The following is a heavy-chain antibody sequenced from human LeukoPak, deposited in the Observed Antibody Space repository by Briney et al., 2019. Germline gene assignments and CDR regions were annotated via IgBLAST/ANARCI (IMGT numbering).Heavy chain of an antibody. CDR1: GGSISSGDYY. CDR3: ARDWPSWELLGGSAFDI. J-gene: IGHJ3*02. V-gene: IGHV4-30-4*08. Sequence: SGTLSLTCAVSGGSISSGDYYWSWIRQPPGKGLEWIGYIYYSGSTYYNPSLKSRVTISVDTSKNQFSLKLSSVTAADTAVYYCARDWPSWELLGGSAFDIWGQGTMVTVSS. CDR2: IYYSGST. D-gene: IGHD1-26*01.